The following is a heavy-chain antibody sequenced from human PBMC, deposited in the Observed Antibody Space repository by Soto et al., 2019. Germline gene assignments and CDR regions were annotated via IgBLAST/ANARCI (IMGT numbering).Heavy chain of an antibody. CDR2: INHSGST. D-gene: IGHD5-12*01. Sequence: SETLSLTCAVYGGSFSGYYWSWIRQPPGKGLEWIGEINHSGSTNYNPSLKSRVTISVDTSKNQFSLKLSSVTAADTAVYYCARGRGRIKYFQHWGQGTLVTVSS. V-gene: IGHV4-34*01. CDR3: ARGRGRIKYFQH. CDR1: GGSFSGYY. J-gene: IGHJ1*01.